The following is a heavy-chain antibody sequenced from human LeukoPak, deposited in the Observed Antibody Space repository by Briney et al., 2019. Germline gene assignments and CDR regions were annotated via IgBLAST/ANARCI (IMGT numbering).Heavy chain of an antibody. V-gene: IGHV3-21*01. D-gene: IGHD5-18*01. CDR2: ISSSSSYL. CDR3: SLVDTAMVID. CDR1: GFTFSSYR. Sequence: PGGSLRLSCAASGFTFSSYRMNWVRQAPGKGLEWVSSISSSSSYLYYADSVKGRFTISRDNAKNSLYLQMNSLRAEDTAMYYCSLVDTAMVIDWGQGTLVTVSS. J-gene: IGHJ4*02.